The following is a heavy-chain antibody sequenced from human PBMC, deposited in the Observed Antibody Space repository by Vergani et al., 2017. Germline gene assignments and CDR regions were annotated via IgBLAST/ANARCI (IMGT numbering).Heavy chain of an antibody. V-gene: IGHV3-23*01. CDR1: GFTFSSYA. J-gene: IGHJ4*02. Sequence: EVQLLESGGGLVQPGGSLRLTCAASGFTFSSYAMSWVRQAPGKGLEWVSAISGSGGSTYYADSVKGRFTISRDNSKNTLYLQMNSLRAEDTAVYYCAKDSAIFGVVTGGYWGQGTLVTVSS. CDR2: ISGSGGST. D-gene: IGHD3-3*01. CDR3: AKDSAIFGVVTGGY.